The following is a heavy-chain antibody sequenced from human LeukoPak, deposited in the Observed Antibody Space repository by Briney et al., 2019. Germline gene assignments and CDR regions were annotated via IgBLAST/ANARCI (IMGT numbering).Heavy chain of an antibody. J-gene: IGHJ4*02. CDR1: GGSISSGSYY. CDR3: ARGGYSADY. Sequence: SQTLSLTCTVSGGSISSGSYYWSWIRQPAGKGLEWIRRIYTSGSTNYNPSLKRQVTISVDTSKNQFSLKLSSVTAADTAVYYCARGGYSADYWGQGTLVTVSS. CDR2: IYTSGST. V-gene: IGHV4-61*02. D-gene: IGHD3-22*01.